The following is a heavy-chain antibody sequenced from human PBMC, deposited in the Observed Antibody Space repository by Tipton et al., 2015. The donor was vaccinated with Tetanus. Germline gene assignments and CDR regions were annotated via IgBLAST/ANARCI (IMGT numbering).Heavy chain of an antibody. J-gene: IGHJ4*02. CDR2: INHSGST. Sequence: TLSLTRAVYGGSFSGYYWSWIRQPPGKGLEWIGEINHSGSTNYNPSLKSRVTISVDTSKNQFSLKLSSVTAADTAVYYCARDSRVLGPWFYWGQGTLVTVSS. V-gene: IGHV4-34*01. D-gene: IGHD3-16*01. CDR3: ARDSRVLGPWFY. CDR1: GGSFSGYY.